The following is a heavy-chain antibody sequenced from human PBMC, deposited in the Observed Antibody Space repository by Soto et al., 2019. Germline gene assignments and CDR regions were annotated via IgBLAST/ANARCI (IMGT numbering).Heavy chain of an antibody. V-gene: IGHV4-30-2*01. Sequence: SETLSLTCAVSGGSISSGGYSWSWIRQPPGKGLEWIGYIYHSGSTYYNPSPKSRVTISVDRSKNQFSLKLSSVTAADTAVYYCARGYDFWSGYLGMDVWGQGTTVTVSS. CDR2: IYHSGST. J-gene: IGHJ6*02. CDR1: GGSISSGGYS. CDR3: ARGYDFWSGYLGMDV. D-gene: IGHD3-3*01.